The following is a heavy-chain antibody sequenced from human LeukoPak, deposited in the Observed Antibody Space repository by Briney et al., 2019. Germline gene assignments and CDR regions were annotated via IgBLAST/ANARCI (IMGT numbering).Heavy chain of an antibody. Sequence: PGGSLRLSCAASGFTVNNNYMTWVRQAPGKGLEWVSVLYSNNITYYADSVKGRFTISRDTSKNTLYLQMNSLRAEDTAVYYCAKDPGYCSGGSCYSPDYWGQGTLVTVSS. CDR1: GFTVNNNY. D-gene: IGHD2-15*01. CDR3: AKDPGYCSGGSCYSPDY. V-gene: IGHV3-53*01. J-gene: IGHJ4*02. CDR2: LYSNNIT.